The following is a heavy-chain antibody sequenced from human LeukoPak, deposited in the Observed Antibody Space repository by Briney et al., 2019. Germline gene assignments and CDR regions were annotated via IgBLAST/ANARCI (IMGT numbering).Heavy chain of an antibody. CDR3: ARLFEAAVGPGIWWFDP. J-gene: IGHJ5*02. CDR2: IYYSGST. D-gene: IGHD6-13*01. Sequence: SETLSLTCNVSGGSISNYYWSWIRQPPGKGLEWIGYIYYSGSTNYNPSLKSRLTISVDKSKSQFSLRLSSVTAADTAVYYCARLFEAAVGPGIWWFDPWGQGTLVTVSS. V-gene: IGHV4-59*01. CDR1: GGSISNYY.